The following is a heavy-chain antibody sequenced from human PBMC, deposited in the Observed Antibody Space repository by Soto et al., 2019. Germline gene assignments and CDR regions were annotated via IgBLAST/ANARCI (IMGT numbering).Heavy chain of an antibody. V-gene: IGHV2-5*01. J-gene: IGHJ5*02. D-gene: IGHD4-17*01. CDR1: GFSLSSGGVG. CDR2: IYWNNDI. Sequence: SGPTLVNPTQTLTLTCTFSGFSLSSGGVGVGWIRQPPGKALEWLALIYWNNDIRYSPSLKSRLTITKDTSKNQVVLTMTNMDPVDTVTYYCAHRGYGDYPRDNWFEPWGQGTLVTVSS. CDR3: AHRGYGDYPRDNWFEP.